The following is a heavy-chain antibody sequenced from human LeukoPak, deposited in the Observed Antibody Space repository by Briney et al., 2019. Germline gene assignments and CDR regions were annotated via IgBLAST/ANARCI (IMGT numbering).Heavy chain of an antibody. Sequence: PGGSLRLSCAASGFTFSSYAMSWVRQAPGKGLERVSAISGSGGSTYYADSVKGRFTISRDNSKNTLYLQMNSLRAEDTAVYYCARGGDYGGTTPRGTTYWYFDLWGRGTLVTVSS. D-gene: IGHD4-23*01. CDR2: ISGSGGST. CDR3: ARGGDYGGTTPRGTTYWYFDL. V-gene: IGHV3-23*01. J-gene: IGHJ2*01. CDR1: GFTFSSYA.